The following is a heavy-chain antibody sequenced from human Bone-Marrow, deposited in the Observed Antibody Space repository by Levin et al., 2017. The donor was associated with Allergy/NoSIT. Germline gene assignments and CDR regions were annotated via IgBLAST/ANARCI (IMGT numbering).Heavy chain of an antibody. CDR3: AKHSAPYAYGFDI. CDR2: IYHRGGT. CDR1: GGSISSDNW. Sequence: GSLRLSCVVSGGSISSDNWWSWVRQPPGKGLEWIGEIYHRGGTNFNPSLKSRVTILVDKSKNLLSLKLTSVTAADTAVYYCAKHSAPYAYGFDIWGQGTMVTVSS. J-gene: IGHJ3*02. V-gene: IGHV4-4*02. D-gene: IGHD1-26*01.